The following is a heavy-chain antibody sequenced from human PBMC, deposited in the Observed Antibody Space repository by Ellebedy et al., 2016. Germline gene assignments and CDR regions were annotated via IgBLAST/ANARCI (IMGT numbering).Heavy chain of an antibody. Sequence: GGSLRLXXVASGFSVTSNDMSWIRQAPGRGLELVSLMYGGGTEYYADSVKGRFTITRDNSKNTLYLQMSGLGAEDSAVYYCVKRHNGAFDFWGQGTMVTVSS. CDR1: GFSVTSND. CDR3: VKRHNGAFDF. J-gene: IGHJ3*01. CDR2: MYGGGTE. D-gene: IGHD1-14*01. V-gene: IGHV3-53*01.